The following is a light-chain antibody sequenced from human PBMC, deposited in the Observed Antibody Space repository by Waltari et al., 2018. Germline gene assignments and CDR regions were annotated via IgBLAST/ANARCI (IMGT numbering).Light chain of an antibody. Sequence: DIQMTQSPSTLSASVGDRVTITCRASQSISSWLAWYQQKPGKAPKLLIYDASSLDSGVPSRFSGSGSGTEFTLTISSLQPDDFATYYCQQYNSPMYTFGQGTKLEIK. CDR2: DAS. CDR1: QSISSW. J-gene: IGKJ2*01. V-gene: IGKV1-5*01. CDR3: QQYNSPMYT.